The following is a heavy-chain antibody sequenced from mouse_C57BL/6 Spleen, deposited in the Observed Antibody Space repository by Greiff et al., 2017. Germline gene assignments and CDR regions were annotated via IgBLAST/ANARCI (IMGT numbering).Heavy chain of an antibody. D-gene: IGHD1-1*01. CDR3: ARRGYGSLDY. CDR1: GYAFSSSW. Sequence: QVQLQQSGPELVKPGASVKISCKASGYAFSSSWMNWVKQRPGKGLEWIGRIYPGDGDTNYNGKFKGKSTLTVDKSSSTAYMQLSSLTSEDSAVYYCARRGYGSLDYWGQGTTLTVSS. CDR2: IYPGDGDT. J-gene: IGHJ2*01. V-gene: IGHV1-82*01.